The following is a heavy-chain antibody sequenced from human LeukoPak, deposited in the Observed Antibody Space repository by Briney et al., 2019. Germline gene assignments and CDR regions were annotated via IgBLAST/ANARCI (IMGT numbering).Heavy chain of an antibody. CDR1: GGSISSGSYY. V-gene: IGHV4-61*02. CDR2: IYTSGST. J-gene: IGHJ3*02. Sequence: SETLSLTCTVSGGSISSGSYYWSWIRQPAGKGLEWIGRIYTSGSTNYNPSLKSRVTISVDTSKNQFSLKLSSVTAADTAVYYCAREVDSSGWYDAFDIWGEGTMVTVSS. CDR3: AREVDSSGWYDAFDI. D-gene: IGHD6-13*01.